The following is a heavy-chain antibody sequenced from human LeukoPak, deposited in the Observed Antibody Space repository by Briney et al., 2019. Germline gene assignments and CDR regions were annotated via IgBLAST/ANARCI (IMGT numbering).Heavy chain of an antibody. Sequence: GASVKVSCKVSGYTLTELSMHWVRQAPGKGLEWMGGFDPEDGETIYAQKFQGRVTMTEDTSTDTAYMELSSLRSEDTAVYYCATDLPYYYGSGSDHAFDIWGQGTAVTVSS. V-gene: IGHV1-24*01. CDR3: ATDLPYYYGSGSDHAFDI. D-gene: IGHD3-10*01. J-gene: IGHJ3*02. CDR2: FDPEDGET. CDR1: GYTLTELS.